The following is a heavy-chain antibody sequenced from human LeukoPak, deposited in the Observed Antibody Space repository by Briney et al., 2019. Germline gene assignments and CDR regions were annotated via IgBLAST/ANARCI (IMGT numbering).Heavy chain of an antibody. J-gene: IGHJ4*02. D-gene: IGHD5-12*01. CDR1: GYTFTNHW. V-gene: IGHV5-10-1*01. CDR2: IDPSDSYT. CDR3: ARAPDSDSGYDYFDY. Sequence: GESLRISCKGSGYTFTNHWISWVRQMPGKGLEWMGEIDPSDSYTNYSPSFQGHVTISADKSISTAYLQWSSLKASDTAMYYCARAPDSDSGYDYFDYWGQGLLVSVSS.